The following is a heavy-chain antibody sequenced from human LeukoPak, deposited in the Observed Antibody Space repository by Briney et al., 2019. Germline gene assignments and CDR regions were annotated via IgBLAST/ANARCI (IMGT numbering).Heavy chain of an antibody. D-gene: IGHD6-13*01. CDR3: ARGNGYSSTWYFDN. CDR2: ISGSGDNT. J-gene: IGHJ4*02. V-gene: IGHV3-23*01. CDR1: GFTFSSYA. Sequence: GGSLRLSCAPSGFTFSSYALNWVRQAPGKGLEWVSGISGSGDNTNYADSVKGRLTISRDNSKNTLHLQMKSLRAEDTAVYYCARGNGYSSTWYFDNWGQGTLVTVSS.